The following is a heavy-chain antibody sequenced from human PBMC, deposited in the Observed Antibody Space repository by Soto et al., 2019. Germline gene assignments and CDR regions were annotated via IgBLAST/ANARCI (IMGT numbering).Heavy chain of an antibody. CDR1: GGSISSGGYY. V-gene: IGHV4-31*03. CDR2: ISYSGSS. D-gene: IGHD3-22*01. J-gene: IGHJ4*02. CDR3: AREAVGTFYYDSSGNFDY. Sequence: QVQLQESGPGLVKPSQTLSLTCTVSGGSISSGGYYWSWIRQHPGKGLEWIGYISYSGSSYYNPSLKSRVTISVDTSKNQFSLKLSSVTAADTAVYYCAREAVGTFYYDSSGNFDYWGQRTLVTVSS.